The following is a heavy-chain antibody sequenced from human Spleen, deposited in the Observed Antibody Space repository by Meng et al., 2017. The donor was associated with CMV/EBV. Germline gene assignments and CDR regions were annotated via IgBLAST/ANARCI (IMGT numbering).Heavy chain of an antibody. Sequence: SVKVSCKASGGTFSSYAISWVRQAPGQGLEWMGGIIPILGIANYAQKFQGRVTITADKSTSTAYMELSSLRSEDTAVYYCARESCSTSCYFFRYYYGMDVWGQGTTVTVS. D-gene: IGHD2-2*01. CDR3: ARESCSTSCYFFRYYYGMDV. CDR1: GGTFSSYA. V-gene: IGHV1-69*10. J-gene: IGHJ6*02. CDR2: IIPILGIA.